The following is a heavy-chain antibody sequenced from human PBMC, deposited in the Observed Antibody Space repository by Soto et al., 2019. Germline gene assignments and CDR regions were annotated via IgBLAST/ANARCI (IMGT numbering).Heavy chain of an antibody. CDR1: GFSLSTSGVG. Sequence: SGPTLVNPTQTLTLTCTFSGFSLSTSGVGVGWIRQPPGKALEWLALIYWDDDKRYSPSLKSRLTITKDTSKNQVVLTMTNMDPVDTATYYCAHTEEGGYCSSTSCPGGAFDIWGQGTMVTVSS. D-gene: IGHD2-2*01. J-gene: IGHJ3*02. CDR2: IYWDDDK. V-gene: IGHV2-5*02. CDR3: AHTEEGGYCSSTSCPGGAFDI.